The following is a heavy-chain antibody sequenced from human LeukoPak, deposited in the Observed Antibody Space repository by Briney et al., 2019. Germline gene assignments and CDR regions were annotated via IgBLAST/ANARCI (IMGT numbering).Heavy chain of an antibody. CDR2: ISHSGTT. V-gene: IGHV4-39*07. D-gene: IGHD1-14*01. CDR1: GGSFSSYIYP. CDR3: AREVGNSYYYYYMDV. Sequence: PSETLSLTCTVSGGSFSSYIYPWGWIRQPPGKGLEWIGSISHSGTTYYNPSLKSRVTISIDTSKSQFSLKLNSVTAADTVVYYCAREVGNSYYYYYMDVWGRGTTVTVSS. J-gene: IGHJ6*03.